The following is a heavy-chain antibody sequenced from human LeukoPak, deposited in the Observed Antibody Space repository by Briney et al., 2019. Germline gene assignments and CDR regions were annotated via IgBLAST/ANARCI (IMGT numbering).Heavy chain of an antibody. CDR1: GFTFSDYY. Sequence: PGGSLKLSCTASGFTFSDYYMSWIRQAPGKGLEWVSYITNSGSTIYYADSVKGRFTISRDNAKNSLYLQMNSLGAEDTAVYYCARDRGLVVQGVFYYFDYWGQGTLVTVSS. CDR2: ITNSGSTI. CDR3: ARDRGLVVQGVFYYFDY. V-gene: IGHV3-11*01. J-gene: IGHJ4*02. D-gene: IGHD3-10*01.